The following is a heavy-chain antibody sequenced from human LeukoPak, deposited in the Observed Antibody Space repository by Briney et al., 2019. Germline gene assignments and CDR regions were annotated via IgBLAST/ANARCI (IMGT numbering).Heavy chain of an antibody. CDR2: ISTVGGTI. J-gene: IGHJ4*02. D-gene: IGHD3-3*01. CDR1: GFTFRIYW. V-gene: IGHV3-11*01. Sequence: GRSLRLSCAVSGFTFRIYWMGWVRQAPGKGLEWVSYISTVGGTIYYTDSVKGRFTMSRYNAKNSPYLEMNSLRAEDTAVCYCARGKSEFDYWGQGTLVTVSS. CDR3: ARGKSEFDY.